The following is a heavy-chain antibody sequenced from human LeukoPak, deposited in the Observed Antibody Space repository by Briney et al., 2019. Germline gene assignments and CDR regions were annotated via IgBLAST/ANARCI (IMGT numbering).Heavy chain of an antibody. CDR3: ARDYPTKDYYYYMDV. Sequence: GGSLRLSCAASGFTFSSYSMNWVRQAPGKGREWVSYISSSSSTIYYADSVKGRFTISRDNAKNSLYLQMNSLRAEDTAVYYCARDYPTKDYYYYMDVWGKGTTVTVSS. CDR2: ISSSSSTI. CDR1: GFTFSSYS. J-gene: IGHJ6*03. V-gene: IGHV3-48*04. D-gene: IGHD3-16*02.